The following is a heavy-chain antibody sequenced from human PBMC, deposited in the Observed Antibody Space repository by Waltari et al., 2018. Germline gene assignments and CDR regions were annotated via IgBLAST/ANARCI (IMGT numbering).Heavy chain of an antibody. V-gene: IGHV4-34*01. Sequence: QVQLHQRGAGPLKPSETLSPPCAVYVGSFSGSYWSWIRQPPGKGLEWIGEINHSGSTNYNPSLKSRVTISVDTSKNQFSLKLSSVTAADTAVYYCARTVGAIDYWGQGTLVTVSS. J-gene: IGHJ4*02. CDR3: ARTVGAIDY. CDR2: INHSGST. D-gene: IGHD1-26*01. CDR1: VGSFSGSY.